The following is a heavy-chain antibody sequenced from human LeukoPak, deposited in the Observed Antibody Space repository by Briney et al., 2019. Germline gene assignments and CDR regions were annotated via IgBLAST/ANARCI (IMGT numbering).Heavy chain of an antibody. CDR2: ISSSSSYT. D-gene: IGHD1-1*01. CDR3: ARDRDNWNDAALYNWFDP. V-gene: IGHV3-21*01. J-gene: IGHJ5*02. CDR1: GFTFSSYS. Sequence: GGSLRLSCAASGFTFSSYSMNWVRQAPGKGLEWVSSISSSSSYTYYADSVKGRFTISRDNAKNSLYLQMNSLRAEDTAVYYCARDRDNWNDAALYNWFDPWGQGTLVTVSS.